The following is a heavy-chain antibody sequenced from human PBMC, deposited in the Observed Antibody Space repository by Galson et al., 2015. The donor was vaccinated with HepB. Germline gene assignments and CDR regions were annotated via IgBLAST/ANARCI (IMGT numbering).Heavy chain of an antibody. CDR3: ARDMHGARGPGQRGRYWYYFDY. D-gene: IGHD2-8*02. V-gene: IGHV1-2*06. Sequence: SVKVSCKASGYTFTGYYMHWVRQAPGQGLEWMGRINPNSGGTNYAQKFQGRVTMTRDTSISTAYMELSRLRSDDTAVYYCARDMHGARGPGQRGRYWYYFDYWGQGTLVTVSS. CDR2: INPNSGGT. CDR1: GYTFTGYY. J-gene: IGHJ4*02.